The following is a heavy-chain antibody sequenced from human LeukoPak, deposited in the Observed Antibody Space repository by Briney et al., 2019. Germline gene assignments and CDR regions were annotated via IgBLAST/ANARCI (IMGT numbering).Heavy chain of an antibody. J-gene: IGHJ4*02. CDR1: GGSFSGYY. V-gene: IGHV4-34*01. CDR2: INHSGST. D-gene: IGHD6-19*01. Sequence: PPETLSLTCAVYGGSFSGYYWSWIRQPPGKGLEWIGEINHSGSTNYNPSLKSRVTISVDTSKNQFSLKLSSVTAADTAVYYCARGSGYSSGWYARNPIKLDYWGQGTLVTVSS. CDR3: ARGSGYSSGWYARNPIKLDY.